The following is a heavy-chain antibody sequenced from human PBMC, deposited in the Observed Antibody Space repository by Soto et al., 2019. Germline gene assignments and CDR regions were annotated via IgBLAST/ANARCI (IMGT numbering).Heavy chain of an antibody. CDR2: MYTSGTT. D-gene: IGHD3-16*01. CDR3: AREGDEGLGQMDV. V-gene: IGHV4-4*07. J-gene: IGHJ6*02. CDR1: GGSISGYY. Sequence: SETLSLTCTVSGGSISGYYWSWIRQPAGKGLEWIGRMYTSGTTNYNPSFKTRVTMSLDTSKNQFSLKLRSVTAADTAVYYCAREGDEGLGQMDVWGQGTTVTVSS.